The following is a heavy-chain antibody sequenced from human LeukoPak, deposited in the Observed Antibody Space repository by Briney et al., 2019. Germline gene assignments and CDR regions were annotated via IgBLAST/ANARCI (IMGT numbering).Heavy chain of an antibody. CDR2: IYPGGNT. D-gene: IGHD5-24*01. CDR3: ARGREEMGVMFDP. CDR1: GLTVSNYF. J-gene: IGHJ5*02. Sequence: GGSLRLSCAASGLTVSNYFMSWVRQSPGKGLEWVSAIYPGGNTYYADSVRGRFIISRDISKNMLYLQMNSLRADDTAVYYCARGREEMGVMFDPWGQGTLVTVSS. V-gene: IGHV3-53*01.